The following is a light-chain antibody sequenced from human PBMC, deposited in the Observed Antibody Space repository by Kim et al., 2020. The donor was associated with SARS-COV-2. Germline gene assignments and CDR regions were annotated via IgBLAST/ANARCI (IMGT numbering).Light chain of an antibody. CDR2: DGD. J-gene: IGLJ2*01. V-gene: IGLV6-57*03. CDR1: GGPIASNC. CDR3: QSYDNTNVI. Sequence: GKPLTISSPPSGGPIASNCVQWYRQRPNSVPATVIYDGDQRPSGVPDRFSGSIDSSSNSASLTISGLSADDEADYYCQSYDNTNVIFGGGTQLTVL.